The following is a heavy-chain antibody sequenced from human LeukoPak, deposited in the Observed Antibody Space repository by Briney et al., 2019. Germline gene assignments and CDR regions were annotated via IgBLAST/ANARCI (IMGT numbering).Heavy chain of an antibody. CDR2: ISGSGGST. J-gene: IGHJ4*02. CDR1: GFTFSSYA. D-gene: IGHD4-17*01. CDR3: AKDKTTTVTTLDY. V-gene: IGHV3-23*01. Sequence: PGGSLRLSCAASGFTFSSYAMSWVRQAPGKGLKWVSAISGSGGSTYYADPVKGRFTISRDNSKNTLYLQMNSLRAEDTAVYYCAKDKTTTVTTLDYWGQGTLVTVSS.